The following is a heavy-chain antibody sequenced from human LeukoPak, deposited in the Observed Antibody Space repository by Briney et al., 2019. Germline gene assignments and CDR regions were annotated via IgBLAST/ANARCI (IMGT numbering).Heavy chain of an antibody. Sequence: GGSLRLSCAASGFTFSDYYMSWIRQAPGKGLEWVSYISSSGSTIYYADSVKGRFTISRDNSKNTLYLQMDSLRTEDTAVYYCAKRIDRFALDYWGQGTLLIVSS. CDR3: AKRIDRFALDY. V-gene: IGHV3-11*04. J-gene: IGHJ4*02. D-gene: IGHD3-9*01. CDR2: ISSSGSTI. CDR1: GFTFSDYY.